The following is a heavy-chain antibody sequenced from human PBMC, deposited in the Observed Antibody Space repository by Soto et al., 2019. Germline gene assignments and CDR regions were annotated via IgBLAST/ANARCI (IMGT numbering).Heavy chain of an antibody. D-gene: IGHD6-6*01. CDR3: ANTKLPIAARPTQALYGMDV. CDR2: IIPIFGTA. Sequence: SVKVSCKASGGTFSSYAISWVQQAPGQGLEWMGGIIPIFGTANYAQKFQGRVTITADESTSTAYMELSSLRSEDTAVYYCANTKLPIAARPTQALYGMDVWGQGTTVTVSS. V-gene: IGHV1-69*13. J-gene: IGHJ6*02. CDR1: GGTFSSYA.